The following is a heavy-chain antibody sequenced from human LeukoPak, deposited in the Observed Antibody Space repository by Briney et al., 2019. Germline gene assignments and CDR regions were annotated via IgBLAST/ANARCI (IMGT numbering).Heavy chain of an antibody. CDR3: ARDYILPLETDNGDGFAI. D-gene: IGHD3-3*02. V-gene: IGHV1-18*01. CDR2: VSPSHTTR. J-gene: IGHJ3*02. Sequence: VASVKVSCTASGYTFRQYSISWVRQAPGKGLEWMGWVSPSHTTRVYAQQFQGRVTMTADTNTNTVSMELRSLRSDDTAVYFCARDYILPLETDNGDGFAIWGQGTVVSVSS. CDR1: GYTFRQYS.